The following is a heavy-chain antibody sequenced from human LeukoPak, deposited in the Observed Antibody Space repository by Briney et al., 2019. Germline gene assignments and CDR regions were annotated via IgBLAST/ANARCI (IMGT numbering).Heavy chain of an antibody. Sequence: ASVKVSCKASGGTFSSYAISWVRQAPGQGLEWMGRIIPILGIANYAQKFQGRVTITADKSTSTAYMELSSLRSEDTAVYYCARAVETATMRGGYYFDYWGQGTLVTDSS. D-gene: IGHD5-24*01. V-gene: IGHV1-69*04. J-gene: IGHJ4*02. CDR3: ARAVETATMRGGYYFDY. CDR2: IIPILGIA. CDR1: GGTFSSYA.